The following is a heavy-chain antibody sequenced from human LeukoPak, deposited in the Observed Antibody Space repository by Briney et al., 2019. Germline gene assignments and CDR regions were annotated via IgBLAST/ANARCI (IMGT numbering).Heavy chain of an antibody. J-gene: IGHJ4*02. Sequence: GGSLRVSCTASGYTFTGYYIHWVRQAPGQGLEWMGWINPNSGGTKYAQKFQGRVTMTRDTSISTAYMELSSLTSDDTALYYCATDGAVAGTAYPEYWGQGTLVTVSS. CDR3: ATDGAVAGTAYPEY. D-gene: IGHD6-19*01. CDR2: INPNSGGT. CDR1: GYTFTGYY. V-gene: IGHV1-2*02.